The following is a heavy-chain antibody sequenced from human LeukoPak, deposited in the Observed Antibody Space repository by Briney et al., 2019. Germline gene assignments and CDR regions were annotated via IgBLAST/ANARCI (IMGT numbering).Heavy chain of an antibody. D-gene: IGHD1-26*01. CDR2: IWYDGSNK. J-gene: IGHJ4*02. CDR3: ARGRVTGSRSGNDY. CDR1: GFTFSSYG. V-gene: IGHV3-33*01. Sequence: GGSLRLSCAASGFTFSSYGMHWVRQAPGKGLEWVAVIWYDGSNKYYADSVKGRFTISRDNSKNTLYLQMNSLRAEDTAVYYCARGRVTGSRSGNDYWGQGTLVTVSS.